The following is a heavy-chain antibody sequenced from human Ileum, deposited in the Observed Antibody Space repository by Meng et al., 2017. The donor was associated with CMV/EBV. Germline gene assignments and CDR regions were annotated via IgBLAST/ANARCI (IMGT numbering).Heavy chain of an antibody. V-gene: IGHV4-61*02. CDR1: GGSIGSDDF. D-gene: IGHD3-9*01. CDR3: ARDILIGYIRHNYFDP. J-gene: IGHJ5*02. CDR2: ISTGGST. Sequence: QVQLQGAGPGLVKPSPTLSLTCTVSGGSIGSDDFWSWLRQPAGKGLEWIGRISTGGSTSYNPSLKSRVALSLDTSKNQFSLRLSSVTAADTAIYYCARDILIGYIRHNYFDPWGQGTLDTVSS.